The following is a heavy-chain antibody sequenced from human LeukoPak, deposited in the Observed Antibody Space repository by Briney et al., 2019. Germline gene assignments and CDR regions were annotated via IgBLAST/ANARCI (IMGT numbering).Heavy chain of an antibody. Sequence: ASVKVSCKASGYTFTGYYMHWVRQAPGQGLEWMGRINPNSGGTNYAQKFQGRVTMTRDTSISTAYMELSRLRSDDTAVYYCAKGGYDSSGYYYHWGQGTLVTVSS. CDR3: AKGGYDSSGYYYH. V-gene: IGHV1-2*06. CDR2: INPNSGGT. D-gene: IGHD3-22*01. CDR1: GYTFTGYY. J-gene: IGHJ5*02.